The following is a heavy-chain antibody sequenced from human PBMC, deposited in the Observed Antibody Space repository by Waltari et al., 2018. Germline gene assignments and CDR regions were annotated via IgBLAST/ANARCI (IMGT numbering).Heavy chain of an antibody. J-gene: IGHJ6*03. CDR1: GDSISSRNYY. CDR2: ISYSGST. V-gene: IGHV4-39*01. D-gene: IGHD6-6*01. CDR3: ARHSGSSSSVFFYYYMDV. Sequence: QLRLQESGPGLVKTSETLSLTCTVSGDSISSRNYYWGWSRQSPGTGLEWIGSISYSGSTYYNPSLKSRVTISVDTSKNQFSLKLSSVTAADTAVYNCARHSGSSSSVFFYYYMDVWGKGTTVTVSS.